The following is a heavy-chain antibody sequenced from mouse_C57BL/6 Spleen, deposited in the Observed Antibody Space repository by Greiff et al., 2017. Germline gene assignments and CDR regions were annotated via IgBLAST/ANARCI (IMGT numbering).Heavy chain of an antibody. V-gene: IGHV14-4*01. CDR2: IDPENGDT. CDR1: GFNIKDDY. Sequence: EVQLQQSGAELVRPGASVKLSCTASGFNIKDDYMHWVKQRPEQGLEWIGWIDPENGDTEYASKFQGKATITADTSSNTAYLQLSSLTSEDTAVYYCTTRASSYNLFGYWGQGTTLTVSS. CDR3: TTRASSYNLFGY. J-gene: IGHJ2*01. D-gene: IGHD1-1*01.